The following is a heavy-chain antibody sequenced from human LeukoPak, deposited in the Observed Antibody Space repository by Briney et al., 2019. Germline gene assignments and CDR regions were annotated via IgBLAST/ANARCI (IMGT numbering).Heavy chain of an antibody. CDR3: AKVRGGSGFRFDY. V-gene: IGHV3-53*01. CDR2: IYSGGST. Sequence: AGGSLRLSCAASGFTVSSNYMSWVRQAPGKGLEWVSVIYSGGSTYYADPVKGRFTISRDNSKNTLYLQMNSLRAEDTAVYYCAKVRGGSGFRFDYWGQGTLVTVSS. D-gene: IGHD3-16*01. J-gene: IGHJ4*02. CDR1: GFTVSSNY.